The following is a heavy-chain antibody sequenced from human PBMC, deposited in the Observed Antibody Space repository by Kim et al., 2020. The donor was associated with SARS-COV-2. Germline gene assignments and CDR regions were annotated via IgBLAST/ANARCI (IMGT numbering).Heavy chain of an antibody. V-gene: IGHV4-61*01. Sequence: SETLSLTCTVSGGSVSSGSYYWSWIRQPPGKGLEWIGYIYYSGSTNYNPSLKSRVTMSVDTSKNQFSLKLSSVTAADTAVYYCASEFDYYDSSGYYLGGAFDSWGRGLMVTFSS. CDR2: IYYSGST. D-gene: IGHD3-22*01. CDR1: GGSVSSGSYY. J-gene: IGHJ3*02. CDR3: ASEFDYYDSSGYYLGGAFDS.